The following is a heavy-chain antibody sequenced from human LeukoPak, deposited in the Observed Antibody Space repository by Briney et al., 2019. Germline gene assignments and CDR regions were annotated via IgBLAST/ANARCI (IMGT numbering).Heavy chain of an antibody. CDR2: INTDGSIT. J-gene: IGHJ4*02. D-gene: IGHD1/OR15-1a*01. CDR3: ARGGEGNTVLDY. V-gene: IGHV3-74*01. CDR1: GFTFSDYW. Sequence: GGSLRLSCAASGFTFSDYWIHWVRQAPGKGLVWVSRINTDGSITNYADSVKGRFSISRDNAKNSLYLQMNSLRAEDTAVYYCARGGEGNTVLDYWGQGTLVTVSS.